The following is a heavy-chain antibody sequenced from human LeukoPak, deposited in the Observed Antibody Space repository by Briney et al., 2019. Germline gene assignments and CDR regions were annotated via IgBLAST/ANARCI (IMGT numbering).Heavy chain of an antibody. V-gene: IGHV1-8*01. D-gene: IGHD2-15*01. CDR2: MSPNSGNT. Sequence: ASVKVSCKASGYTFTSYDINWVRQATGQGLEWMGWMSPNSGNTGYAQKFQGRVTMTRNTSISTAYMELSSLRSEDTAVYYCARASGVVVAAIRQVYYMDVWGKGTTVTVSS. J-gene: IGHJ6*03. CDR1: GYTFTSYD. CDR3: ARASGVVVAAIRQVYYMDV.